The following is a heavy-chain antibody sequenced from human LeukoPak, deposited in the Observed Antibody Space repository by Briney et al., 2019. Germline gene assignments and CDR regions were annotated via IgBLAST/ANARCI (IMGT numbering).Heavy chain of an antibody. Sequence: GGSLRLSCAASGFTFSNYWMHWVRQDPGKGLEWVSTISGSGDNTYYADSVKGRFTISRDNSKNTLYLQMNSLRAEDTAVYYCARGTYGSGTYGAFDDWGQGTLVTVSS. CDR1: GFTFSNYW. CDR3: ARGTYGSGTYGAFDD. V-gene: IGHV3-23*01. CDR2: ISGSGDNT. J-gene: IGHJ4*02. D-gene: IGHD3-10*01.